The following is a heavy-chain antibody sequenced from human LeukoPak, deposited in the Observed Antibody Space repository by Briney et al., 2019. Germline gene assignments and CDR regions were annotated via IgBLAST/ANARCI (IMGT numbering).Heavy chain of an antibody. CDR3: ARHGSGWSFDY. V-gene: IGHV4-59*01. CDR1: GGSFGSYY. CDR2: IYDSGST. Sequence: SETLSLTCTVSGGSFGSYYWGWIRQSPGKRLEWSGYIYDSGSTNYNPSLKSRVTMSVDTSKNQFSLKLNSVTAADTAVYYCARHGSGWSFDYWGQGTLVTVSS. J-gene: IGHJ4*02. D-gene: IGHD6-19*01.